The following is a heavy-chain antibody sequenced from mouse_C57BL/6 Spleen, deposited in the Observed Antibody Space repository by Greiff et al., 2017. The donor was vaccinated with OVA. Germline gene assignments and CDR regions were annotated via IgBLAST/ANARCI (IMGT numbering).Heavy chain of an antibody. CDR3: ARMIYYGNYFDY. Sequence: VQLQQPGAELVKPGASVKLSCKASGYTFTSYWMHWVKQRPGQGLEWIGMIHPNSGSTNYNEKFKSKATLTVDKSSSTAYMQLSSLTSEDSAVYYCARMIYYGNYFDYWGQGTTLTVSS. J-gene: IGHJ2*01. CDR1: GYTFTSYW. CDR2: IHPNSGST. D-gene: IGHD2-1*01. V-gene: IGHV1-64*01.